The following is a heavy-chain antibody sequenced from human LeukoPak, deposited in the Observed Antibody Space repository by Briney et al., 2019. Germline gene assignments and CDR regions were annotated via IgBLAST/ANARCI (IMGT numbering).Heavy chain of an antibody. CDR3: ARHPVVAATPYYFDY. V-gene: IGHV4-39*01. CDR2: IYYSGST. CDR1: GGSISSSSYY. J-gene: IGHJ4*02. Sequence: SETLSLICTVSGGSISSSSYYWGWIRQPPGKGLEWIGSIYYSGSTYYNPSLKSRVTISVDTSKNQFSLKLSSVTAADTAVYYCARHPVVAATPYYFDYWGQGTLVTVSS. D-gene: IGHD2-15*01.